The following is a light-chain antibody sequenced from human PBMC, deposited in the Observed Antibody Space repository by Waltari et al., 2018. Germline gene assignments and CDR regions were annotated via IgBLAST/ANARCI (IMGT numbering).Light chain of an antibody. CDR1: QSVSGSY. CDR3: QQYGGSPLYT. Sequence: ESVLTQSPDTLSLSPGERATLSCRISQSVSGSYLAWYQQKPGQAPRLLIYGASSRATGIPDRFSGSGSGRDFTLTISGLQPEDFGVYYCQQYGGSPLYTFGQGTKVEIK. V-gene: IGKV3-20*01. CDR2: GAS. J-gene: IGKJ2*01.